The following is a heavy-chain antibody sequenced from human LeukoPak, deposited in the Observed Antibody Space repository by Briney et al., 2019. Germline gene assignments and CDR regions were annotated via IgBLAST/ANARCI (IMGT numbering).Heavy chain of an antibody. CDR3: ARGSYFDY. CDR1: GYTFTSYG. CDR2: VSAYNGDT. J-gene: IGHJ4*02. V-gene: IGHV1-18*01. Sequence: ASVKVSCKASGYTFTSYGISWVRQAPGQGLEWMGWVSAYNGDTNYAQKFQGRVTMTTDTSTRTTYMELRSLRSDDTAVYYCARGSYFDYWGQGTLVTVSS.